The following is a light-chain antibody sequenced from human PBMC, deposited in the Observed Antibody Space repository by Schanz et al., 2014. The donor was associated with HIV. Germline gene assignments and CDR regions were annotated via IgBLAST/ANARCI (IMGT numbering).Light chain of an antibody. J-gene: IGLJ3*02. CDR2: ANN. CDR3: ATWVDSLNGWV. Sequence: QSVLTQPPSASGPPGQRVTISCSGSSSNVGSNTVNWYQPLPGTAPKLLMYANNQRASGVPDRFSGSGSGTSASLAISGLQSEDEADYYCATWVDSLNGWVFGGGTKVTVL. CDR1: SSNVGSNT. V-gene: IGLV1-44*01.